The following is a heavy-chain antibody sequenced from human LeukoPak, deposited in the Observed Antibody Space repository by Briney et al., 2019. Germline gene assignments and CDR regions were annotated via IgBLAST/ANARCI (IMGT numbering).Heavy chain of an antibody. D-gene: IGHD4-11*01. V-gene: IGHV1-69*05. CDR3: ARGGLQSSNFDH. J-gene: IGHJ4*02. CDR2: IIPIFGTA. Sequence: SVKVSCKASGGTFSSYAVSWVRQAPGQGLGWMGGIIPIFGTANYAQKFQGRVTITTDESTSTAYMELSSLRSEDTAVYYCARGGLQSSNFDHWGQGTLVTVSS. CDR1: GGTFSSYA.